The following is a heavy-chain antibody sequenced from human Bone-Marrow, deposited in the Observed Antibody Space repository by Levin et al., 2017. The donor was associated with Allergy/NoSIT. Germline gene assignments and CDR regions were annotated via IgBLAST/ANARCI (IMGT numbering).Heavy chain of an antibody. CDR2: ISSTSTTI. J-gene: IGHJ6*03. CDR1: GFTLGAYS. Sequence: GESLKISCAASGFTLGAYSMNWVRQAPGKGPEWISYISSTSTTIYYADSVKGRFTISRDNAKNSLYLQMNSLRDEDTAVYFCARDLYYMDVWGKGTTVTVSS. CDR3: ARDLYYMDV. V-gene: IGHV3-48*02.